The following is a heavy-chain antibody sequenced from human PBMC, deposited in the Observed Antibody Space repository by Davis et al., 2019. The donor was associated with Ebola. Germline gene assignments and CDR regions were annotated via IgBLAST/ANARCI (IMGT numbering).Heavy chain of an antibody. CDR2: INPSGNT. CDR3: AGNWGTNFDY. D-gene: IGHD7-27*01. J-gene: IGHJ4*02. Sequence: MPSETLSLTCAVYGGSFSDYFWSWIRQPPGKGLEWIGEINPSGNTNYNPSLKSRVTISLDTSKNQFSLRLSSVTAADTAVYYCAGNWGTNFDYWGQGTLVTVSS. CDR1: GGSFSDYF. V-gene: IGHV4-34*01.